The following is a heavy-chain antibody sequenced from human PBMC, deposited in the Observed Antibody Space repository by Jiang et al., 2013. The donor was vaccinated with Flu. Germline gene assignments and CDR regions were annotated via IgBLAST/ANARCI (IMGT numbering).Heavy chain of an antibody. D-gene: IGHD3-16*01. CDR2: INPNTGGT. Sequence: GAEVKKPGASVKVSCKASGYTFTGYYIHWVRQAPGQGLEWMGWINPNTGGTKCAQKFQGRVTMTRDTSTSTAHMELTSLRSDDTAVYYCARQNNWAFDYVGPGNPGRCLL. J-gene: IGHJ4*02. V-gene: IGHV1-2*02. CDR3: ARQNNWAFDY. CDR1: GYTFTGYY.